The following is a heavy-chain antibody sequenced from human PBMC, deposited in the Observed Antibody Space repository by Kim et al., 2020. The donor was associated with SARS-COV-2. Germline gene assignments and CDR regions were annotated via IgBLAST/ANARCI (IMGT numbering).Heavy chain of an antibody. CDR2: ISDSGYNT. CDR3: AKDAVTWSCRYSVSVSAYDI. J-gene: IGHJ3*02. CDR1: GFTFSNYA. Sequence: GGSLRRSCAASGFTFSNYAMSWVRQAPGKGLEWVSGISDSGYNTYYANSVKGRFTIPRDISENTLHLQMNSLRAENTAVYYCAKDAVTWSCRYSVSVSAYDIWGQGTMVTVSS. D-gene: IGHD3-16*02. V-gene: IGHV3-23*01.